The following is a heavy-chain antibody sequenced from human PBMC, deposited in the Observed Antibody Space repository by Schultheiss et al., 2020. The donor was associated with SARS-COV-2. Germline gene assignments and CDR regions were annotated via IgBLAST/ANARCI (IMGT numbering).Heavy chain of an antibody. V-gene: IGHV3-30*18. CDR1: GFTFSSYG. CDR3: AKDVGGKGDY. D-gene: IGHD4-23*01. CDR2: ISYDGTNK. Sequence: GESLKISCAASGFTFSSYGMHWVRQAPGKGLEWVAVISYDGTNKYYADSVKGRFTISRDNSKNTLYLQMNSLRAEDTAVYYCAKDVGGKGDYWGQGTLVTVSS. J-gene: IGHJ4*02.